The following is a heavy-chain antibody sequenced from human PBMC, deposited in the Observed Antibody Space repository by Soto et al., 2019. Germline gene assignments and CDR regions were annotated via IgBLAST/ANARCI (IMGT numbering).Heavy chain of an antibody. CDR3: ARDLYYSSGRYFDHDAFDI. J-gene: IGHJ3*02. D-gene: IGHD6-19*01. CDR2: IKPNGGST. CDR1: AVTFTSYF. Sequence: QVRLVQSGAEVRKPGASVKLSCTAPAVTFTSYFMHWVRQAPGHGLEWIGVIKPNGGSTKFAQTFQGRVTMTGDTSTSTVYMELGSLRSDDTAVYYCARDLYYSSGRYFDHDAFDIWGQGTVVTVSS. V-gene: IGHV1-46*01.